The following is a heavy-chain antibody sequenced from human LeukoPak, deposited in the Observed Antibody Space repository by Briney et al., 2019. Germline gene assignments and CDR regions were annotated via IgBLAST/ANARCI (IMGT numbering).Heavy chain of an antibody. V-gene: IGHV4-4*07. CDR1: GGSISSYY. Sequence: PSETLSLTCTVSGGSISSYYWNWIRQPAGKGLEWIGRISVSGYTNYKSSLKNRVTMSVDTSKNQFSLELSSVTAADTAVYYCARDRGGSPFDFWGQGALVTVSS. D-gene: IGHD2-15*01. CDR2: ISVSGYT. J-gene: IGHJ4*02. CDR3: ARDRGGSPFDF.